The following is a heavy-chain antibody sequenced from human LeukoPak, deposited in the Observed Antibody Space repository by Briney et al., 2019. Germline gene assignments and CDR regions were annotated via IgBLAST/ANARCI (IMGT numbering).Heavy chain of an antibody. CDR1: GYTFTSYA. D-gene: IGHD2-21*02. Sequence: ASVKVSCKASGYTFTSYAMHWVRQAPGQRLEWMGWIYGGNGNTKYSQKFQGRVSITRDTSASTVYMELSSLGSEDTAVYYCARGWGGDCYHVHWGQGTLVAVSS. CDR3: ARGWGGDCYHVH. V-gene: IGHV1-3*01. J-gene: IGHJ4*02. CDR2: IYGGNGNT.